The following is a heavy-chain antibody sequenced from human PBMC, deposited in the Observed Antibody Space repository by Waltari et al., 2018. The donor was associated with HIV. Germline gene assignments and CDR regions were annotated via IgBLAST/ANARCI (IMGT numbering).Heavy chain of an antibody. D-gene: IGHD3-16*01. Sequence: HLVQSGGGFTQPGRSLRLSCASSGFIFRAYLMGWFRQAPGKGLEWVGFSRSKAYGETAEYAAALEGRFTISRDDSRGIGYLQMDGLKIEDTGVYYCTKGGGKSPGLSVWGQGTTVTVSS. J-gene: IGHJ6*02. CDR3: TKGGGKSPGLSV. CDR1: GFIFRAYL. V-gene: IGHV3-49*03. CDR2: SRSKAYGETA.